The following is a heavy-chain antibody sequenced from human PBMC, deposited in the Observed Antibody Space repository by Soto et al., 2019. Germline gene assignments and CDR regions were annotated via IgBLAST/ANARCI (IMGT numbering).Heavy chain of an antibody. Sequence: QVQLVQSGAEVKKPGASVKVSCKASGYTFTSYGISWVRQASGQGLEWMGWISAYNGNTNYAQKLQGRVTMTTDTSKSTADMELRSLRSDDTAVYYCARDQAYKWNDGGWFDPWGQGTLVTVSS. CDR2: ISAYNGNT. V-gene: IGHV1-18*01. J-gene: IGHJ5*02. D-gene: IGHD1-1*01. CDR1: GYTFTSYG. CDR3: ARDQAYKWNDGGWFDP.